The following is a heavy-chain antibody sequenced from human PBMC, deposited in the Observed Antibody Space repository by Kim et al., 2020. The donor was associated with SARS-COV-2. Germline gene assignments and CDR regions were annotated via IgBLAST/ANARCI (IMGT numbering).Heavy chain of an antibody. D-gene: IGHD3-16*01. Sequence: GGSLRLSCAASGFTFRDYYMAWVRQAPGKGLEWVSFISGSSSSTKYADSVKGRFTISRDNAKNSLYLQLNNLRAEDTAVYYCFSVTFGWGQGTLVTVSS. CDR1: GFTFRDYY. CDR3: FSVTFG. V-gene: IGHV3-11*06. J-gene: IGHJ4*02. CDR2: ISGSSSST.